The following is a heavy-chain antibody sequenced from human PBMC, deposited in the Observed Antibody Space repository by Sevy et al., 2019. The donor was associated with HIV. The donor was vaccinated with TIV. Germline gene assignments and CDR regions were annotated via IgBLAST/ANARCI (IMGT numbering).Heavy chain of an antibody. D-gene: IGHD2-2*01. CDR3: ARETNDPVVVPAADQAINWFDP. CDR2: ISSSSSYI. V-gene: IGHV3-21*01. J-gene: IGHJ5*02. Sequence: GGSLRLSCAASGFTFSSYSMNWVRQAPGKGLEWVSSISSSSSYIYYADSVKGRFTISRDNAKNSLYLQMNSLRAEDTAVYYCARETNDPVVVPAADQAINWFDPWGQGTLVTVSS. CDR1: GFTFSSYS.